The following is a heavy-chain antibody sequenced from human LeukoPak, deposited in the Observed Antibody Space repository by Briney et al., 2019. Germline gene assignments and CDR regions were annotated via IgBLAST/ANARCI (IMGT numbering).Heavy chain of an antibody. CDR3: ARRGASSGGLDY. D-gene: IGHD6-19*01. CDR2: ISSSRTI. V-gene: IGHV3-48*01. Sequence: GGSLRLSCAASGFTFSSYSMNWVRQAPGKGLEWVSYISSSRTIYYTDSVKGRFTISRDNAKNSLYLQMNSPRAEDTAVYYCARRGASSGGLDYWGQGTLVTVSS. J-gene: IGHJ4*02. CDR1: GFTFSSYS.